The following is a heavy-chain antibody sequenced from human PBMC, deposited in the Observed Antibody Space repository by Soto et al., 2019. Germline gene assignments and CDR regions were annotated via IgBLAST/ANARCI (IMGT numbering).Heavy chain of an antibody. V-gene: IGHV3-23*01. D-gene: IGHD3-10*01. J-gene: IGHJ4*02. Sequence: GGSLRLSCAASGFTFSSYAMSWVRQAPGKGLEWVSAISGGSGSTYYADSVKGRFTISRDNSKNTLYLQMNSLRAGDTAVYYCASAPAYFGSELDSWGQGTLVTVS. CDR1: GFTFSSYA. CDR2: ISGGSGST. CDR3: ASAPAYFGSELDS.